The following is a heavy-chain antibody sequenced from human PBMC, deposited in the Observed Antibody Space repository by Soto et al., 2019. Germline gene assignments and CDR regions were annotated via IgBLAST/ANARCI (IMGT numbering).Heavy chain of an antibody. CDR2: IYYSGST. CDR3: ARDRRFTFGGVIVTPLTWFDP. Sequence: QVQLQESGPGLVKPSETLSLTCTVSGGSISSYYWSWIRQPPGKGLEWIEYIYYSGSTNYNPSLKSRVTISVDTSKNQFSLKLSSVTAADTAVYYCARDRRFTFGGVIVTPLTWFDPWGQGTPVTVSS. CDR1: GGSISSYY. J-gene: IGHJ5*02. V-gene: IGHV4-59*01. D-gene: IGHD3-16*02.